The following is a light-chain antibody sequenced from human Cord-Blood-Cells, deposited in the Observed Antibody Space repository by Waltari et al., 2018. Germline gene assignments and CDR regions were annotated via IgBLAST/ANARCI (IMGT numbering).Light chain of an antibody. CDR2: GAS. CDR3: QQYGSSPMHS. V-gene: IGKV3-20*01. CDR1: QSVSSSY. Sequence: EIVLPQSPGTLSLSPGERATLSCRASQSVSSSYLAWYQQKPGQAPGLLIYGASSRATGIPDRFSGSGSGTDFTLTISRLEPEDFAVYYCQQYGSSPMHSFGQGTKLEIK. J-gene: IGKJ2*03.